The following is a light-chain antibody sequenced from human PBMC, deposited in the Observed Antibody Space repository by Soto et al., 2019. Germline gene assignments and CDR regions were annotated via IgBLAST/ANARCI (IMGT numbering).Light chain of an antibody. CDR2: AAS. CDR1: QGISSY. CDR3: QQLNSFMYT. V-gene: IGKV1-9*01. J-gene: IGKJ2*01. Sequence: DIQLTQSPSFLSASVGDRVTITCRARQGISSYLAWYQQKPGKAPKLLIYAASTLQSGVPSRFSGSGSGTEFTLTISSLQPEDFATYYCQQLNSFMYTFGQGTKLEIK.